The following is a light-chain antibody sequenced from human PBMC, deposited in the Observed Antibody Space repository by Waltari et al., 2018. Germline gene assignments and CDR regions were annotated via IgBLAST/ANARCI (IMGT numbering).Light chain of an antibody. V-gene: IGKV3-11*01. Sequence: EIVLTQSPATLSLSPGESATLSCRASQSVSRYLAWYQQKPGQAPRLLIYDASDRATGIPARFSGSGSGTDFTLTINSLEPEDFAVYYCQQRSDWLYTFGQGTKLEIK. CDR2: DAS. CDR1: QSVSRY. CDR3: QQRSDWLYT. J-gene: IGKJ2*01.